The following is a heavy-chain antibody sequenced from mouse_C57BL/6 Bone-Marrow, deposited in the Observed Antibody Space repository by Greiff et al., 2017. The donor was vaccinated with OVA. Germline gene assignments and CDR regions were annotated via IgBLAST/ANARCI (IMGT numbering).Heavy chain of an antibody. CDR3: VSRYYGSSSYFDV. Sequence: EVQLVESGGGLVQPKGSLKLSCAASGFSFNTYAMNWVRQAPGKGLEWVARIRSKSNNYATYYADSVKDRFTISRDDSESMLYLQMNNLKTEDTAMYYCVSRYYGSSSYFDVWGTGTTVTVSS. CDR2: IRSKSNNYAT. D-gene: IGHD1-1*01. CDR1: GFSFNTYA. J-gene: IGHJ1*03. V-gene: IGHV10-1*01.